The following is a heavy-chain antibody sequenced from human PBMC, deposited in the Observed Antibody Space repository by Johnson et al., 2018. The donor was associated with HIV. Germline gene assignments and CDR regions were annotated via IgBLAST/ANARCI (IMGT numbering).Heavy chain of an antibody. CDR2: ISYDGSNI. CDR1: GFTFSSYA. J-gene: IGHJ3*02. D-gene: IGHD6-19*01. V-gene: IGHV3-30*04. CDR3: ARVSTQWLRVDAFDI. Sequence: QVQLVESGGGVVQPGRSLRLSCAASGFTFSSYAMHWVRQAPGKGLEWVAVISYDGSNIYYVDSVKGRFTISRDNSKNTLYLQMNSLRAEDTAVYYCARVSTQWLRVDAFDIWGQGTMVTVSS.